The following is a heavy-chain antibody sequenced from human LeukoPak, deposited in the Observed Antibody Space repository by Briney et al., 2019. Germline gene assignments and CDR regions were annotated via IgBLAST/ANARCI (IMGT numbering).Heavy chain of an antibody. V-gene: IGHV1-2*02. CDR3: ARVDCSGGSCYSRPYNY. Sequence: ASVKVSCKAPGYTFTGYYMHWVRQAPGQGLEWMGWINPNSGGTNYAQKFQGRVTMTRDTSISTAYMELSRLRSDDTAVYYCARVDCSGGSCYSRPYNYWGQGTLVTVSS. CDR1: GYTFTGYY. CDR2: INPNSGGT. J-gene: IGHJ4*02. D-gene: IGHD2-15*01.